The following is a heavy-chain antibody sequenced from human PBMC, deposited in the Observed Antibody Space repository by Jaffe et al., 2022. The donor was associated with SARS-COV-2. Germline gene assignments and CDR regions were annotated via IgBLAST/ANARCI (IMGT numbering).Heavy chain of an antibody. V-gene: IGHV4-61*02. CDR3: AREPLWGVVVPAPYYYYGMDV. CDR2: IYTSGST. CDR1: GGSISSGSYY. Sequence: QVQLQESGPGLVKPSQTLSLTCTVSGGSISSGSYYWSWIRQPAGKGLEWIGRIYTSGSTNYNPSLKSRVTISVDTSKNQFSLKLSSVTAADTAVYYCAREPLWGVVVPAPYYYYGMDVWGQGTTVTVSS. D-gene: IGHD2-2*01. J-gene: IGHJ6*02.